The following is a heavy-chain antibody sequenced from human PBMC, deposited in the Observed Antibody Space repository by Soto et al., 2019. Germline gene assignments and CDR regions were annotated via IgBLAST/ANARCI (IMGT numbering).Heavy chain of an antibody. CDR3: AGEGDVPYYYYGMDV. D-gene: IGHD2-21*02. V-gene: IGHV1-18*01. CDR2: ISGYNGKT. Sequence: QVQLVQSGGEVKKPGASVKVSCKASGYTFTSYGISWVRQAPGQGLEWMGWISGYNGKTNYAQKVQDRVTMTTDTYTSTVYMELRGLRSDDTAVYYCAGEGDVPYYYYGMDVWGQGTTVTVSS. J-gene: IGHJ6*02. CDR1: GYTFTSYG.